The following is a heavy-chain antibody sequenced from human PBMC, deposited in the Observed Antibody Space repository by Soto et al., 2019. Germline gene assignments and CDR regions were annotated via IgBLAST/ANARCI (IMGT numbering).Heavy chain of an antibody. CDR2: IKQDGSVK. J-gene: IGHJ4*02. CDR1: GFTFGSYW. Sequence: EIQLVESGGNLVQPGGSLRLSCAASGFTFGSYWMSWVRQAPGKGLEWVANIKQDGSVKYYVDSVKGRFTISRDNAKNSLFLQMNGLRAGDTAVYYCAKERVSGGSLDSWGQGTLVTVSS. CDR3: AKERVSGGSLDS. D-gene: IGHD2-15*01. V-gene: IGHV3-7*01.